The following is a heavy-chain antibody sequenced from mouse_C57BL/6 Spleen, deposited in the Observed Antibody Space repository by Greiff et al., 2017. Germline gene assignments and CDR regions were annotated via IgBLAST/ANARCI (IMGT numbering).Heavy chain of an antibody. CDR1: GFTFSSYA. CDR2: ISSGGDYI. J-gene: IGHJ4*01. V-gene: IGHV5-9-1*02. CDR3: TKDYGNSEAMDN. Sequence: EVQLVESGEGLVKPGGSLKLSCAASGFTFSSYAMSWVRQTPEKRLEWVAYISSGGDYIYYADTVKGRFTISRDNARNTLYLQMSSLKSEDTAIYISTKDYGNSEAMDNCGQETSQTVSS. D-gene: IGHD2-1*01.